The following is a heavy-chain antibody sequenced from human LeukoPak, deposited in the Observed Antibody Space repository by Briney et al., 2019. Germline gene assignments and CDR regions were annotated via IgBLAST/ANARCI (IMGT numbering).Heavy chain of an antibody. CDR2: INQDGGDK. J-gene: IGHJ4*02. CDR3: ATHNSWRFDY. D-gene: IGHD1-20*01. V-gene: IGHV3-7*01. Sequence: PGGSLRLSCAASGITFSSFWMTWVRQAPGKGLEWVANINQDGGDKNDLDSVRGRFTISRDNAKNSLYLQMNSLTAEDTAVYYCATHNSWRFDYWGQGTLVTVFS. CDR1: GITFSSFW.